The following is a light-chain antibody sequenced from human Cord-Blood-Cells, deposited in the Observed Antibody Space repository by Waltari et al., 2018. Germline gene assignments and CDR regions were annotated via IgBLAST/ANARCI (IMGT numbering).Light chain of an antibody. CDR3: QQYYSTPWT. CDR1: QSVLYSSNNKNY. Sequence: DIVLTQPPDSLAVSLAERATINCKSSQSVLYSSNNKNYLAWYPQKPGQPPKLLIYGASTRESGVPDRFSGSGSGTDFTLTISSLQAEDVAVYYCQQYYSTPWTFGQGTKVEIK. J-gene: IGKJ1*01. V-gene: IGKV4-1*01. CDR2: GAS.